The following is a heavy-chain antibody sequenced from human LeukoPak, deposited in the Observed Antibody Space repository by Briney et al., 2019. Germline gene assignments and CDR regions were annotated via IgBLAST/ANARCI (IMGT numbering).Heavy chain of an antibody. D-gene: IGHD5-12*01. J-gene: IGHJ4*02. Sequence: ASVKVSCKASGYTFTGYYRHWVRQAPGQGLEWMGWINPNSGGTNYAQKFQGRVTMTRDTSISTAYMELSRLRSDDTAVYYCARNYVDIVATISGYWGQGTLVTVSS. CDR1: GYTFTGYY. V-gene: IGHV1-2*02. CDR3: ARNYVDIVATISGY. CDR2: INPNSGGT.